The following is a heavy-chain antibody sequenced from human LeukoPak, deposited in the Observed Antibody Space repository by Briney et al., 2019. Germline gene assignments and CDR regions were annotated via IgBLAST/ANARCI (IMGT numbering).Heavy chain of an antibody. V-gene: IGHV4-30-4*01. J-gene: IGHJ4*02. D-gene: IGHD5-18*01. CDR3: SSGGDTAKGGDS. CDR2: IHFTGDI. Sequence: PSETLSLSCTVSGGSVNSGHHYWSWPRPHPAKGLEWIGFIHFTGDIYYNPSLKSRLTISVDTSKNQFSLRLSSVTAADTAVYYCSSGGDTAKGGDSWGQGALVTVSP. CDR1: GGSVNSGHHY.